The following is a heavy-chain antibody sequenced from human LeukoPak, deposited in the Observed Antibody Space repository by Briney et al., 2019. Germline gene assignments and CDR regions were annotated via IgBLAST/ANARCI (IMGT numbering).Heavy chain of an antibody. J-gene: IGHJ4*02. CDR1: GYTFTNYY. V-gene: IGHV1-46*01. CDR2: INPNGGST. D-gene: IGHD5-18*01. CDR3: ARDGRLRNGYDNFYI. Sequence: ASVKVSCKTAGYTFTNYYVHWVRQAPGQGLEWMGIINPNGGSTSYPQKFQGRVTVTRDTSTSTVYMELSSLRSEDTAVYDCARDGRLRNGYDNFYIWGQGTLVTVSS.